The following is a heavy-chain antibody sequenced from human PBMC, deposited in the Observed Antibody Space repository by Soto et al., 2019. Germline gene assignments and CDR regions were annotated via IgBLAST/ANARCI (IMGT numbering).Heavy chain of an antibody. D-gene: IGHD2-2*01. Sequence: ASVKVSCKVSGYTLAELSMHWVRQAPGKGLEWMGGFDPEDGETIYAQKFQGRVTMTGDTSTSTVYMELSSLRSEDTAVYYCAREKSVVVPAAMPPPFDYWGQGTLVTVSS. V-gene: IGHV1-24*01. CDR2: FDPEDGET. J-gene: IGHJ4*02. CDR3: AREKSVVVPAAMPPPFDY. CDR1: GYTLAELS.